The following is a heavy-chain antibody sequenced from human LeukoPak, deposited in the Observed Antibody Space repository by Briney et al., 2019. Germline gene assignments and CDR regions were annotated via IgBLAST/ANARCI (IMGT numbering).Heavy chain of an antibody. CDR1: GGSISSYY. CDR3: ARIEDYGGNSVNY. V-gene: IGHV4-59*01. D-gene: IGHD4-23*01. J-gene: IGHJ4*02. Sequence: SETLSLTCAVSGGSISSYYWSWIRQPPGKGLEWIGYIYYSGSTNYNPSLKSRVTISVDTSKNQFSLKLSSVTAADTAVYYCARIEDYGGNSVNYWGQGTLVTVSS. CDR2: IYYSGST.